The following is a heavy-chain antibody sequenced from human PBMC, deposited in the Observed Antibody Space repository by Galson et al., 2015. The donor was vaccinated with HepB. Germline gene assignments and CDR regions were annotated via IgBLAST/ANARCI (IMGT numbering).Heavy chain of an antibody. Sequence: SETLSLTCTVSGGSISGYYWSWIRQPAGKGLEWIGRFYNSENTNYNPSLKSRVTMSVDTSKNQFSLKLSSVTAADTAVYYCARCYSSGWFAYWGHGTLITVSS. D-gene: IGHD6-19*01. CDR1: GGSISGYY. V-gene: IGHV4-4*07. J-gene: IGHJ4*01. CDR3: ARCYSSGWFAY. CDR2: FYNSENT.